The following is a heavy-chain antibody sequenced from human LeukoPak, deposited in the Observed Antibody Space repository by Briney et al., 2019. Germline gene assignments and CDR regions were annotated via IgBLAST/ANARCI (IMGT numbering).Heavy chain of an antibody. D-gene: IGHD4-23*01. V-gene: IGHV3-7*01. J-gene: IGHJ4*02. CDR3: ARDRGYSSFDY. Sequence: GGSLRLSCAASAFTFSSYWMSWVRQAPGKGLEGVANIKEDGSEINYVDSVKGRFTISRDNAKNSLYLRMNSLRVEDTAVYYCARDRGYSSFDYWGQGTLVTVSS. CDR2: IKEDGSEI. CDR1: AFTFSSYW.